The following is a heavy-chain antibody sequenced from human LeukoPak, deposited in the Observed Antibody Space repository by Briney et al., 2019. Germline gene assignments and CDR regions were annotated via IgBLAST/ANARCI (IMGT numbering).Heavy chain of an antibody. J-gene: IGHJ4*02. CDR3: ARDDYYDSSAPVDY. CDR2: ISSSSSYI. Sequence: PGGSLRLSCAASGFTFSNYGMSWVRQAPGKGLEWVSSISSSSSYIYYADSVKGRFTIPRDNAKNSLYLQMNSLRAEDTAVYYCARDDYYDSSAPVDYWGQGTLVTVSS. V-gene: IGHV3-21*01. D-gene: IGHD3-22*01. CDR1: GFTFSNYG.